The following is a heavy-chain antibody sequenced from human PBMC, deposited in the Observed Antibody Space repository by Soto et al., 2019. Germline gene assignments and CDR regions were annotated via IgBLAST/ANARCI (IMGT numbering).Heavy chain of an antibody. Sequence: PSETLSLTCTVSGDSINSYYWSWIRQPPGKGLESIGYILYSGSTNYNPSLKSRVTISVDTSKNQFSLKLTSVTTADTAVYYCARRAAAGTAFDYWGQGTPVTVSS. V-gene: IGHV4-59*01. CDR1: GDSINSYY. D-gene: IGHD6-13*01. CDR2: ILYSGST. CDR3: ARRAAAGTAFDY. J-gene: IGHJ4*02.